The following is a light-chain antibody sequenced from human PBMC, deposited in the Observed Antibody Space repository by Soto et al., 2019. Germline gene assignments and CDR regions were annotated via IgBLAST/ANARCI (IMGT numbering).Light chain of an antibody. CDR1: QSINNY. CDR2: AAS. Sequence: AAGDRVTITCRAGQSINNYLNWYQQKLGKAPKLLIHAASTLQSGVPSRFSGSGSGTHFTLTISTLQPEDFGTYFCQQSYSSYSFGQGTKLEIK. J-gene: IGKJ2*01. V-gene: IGKV1-39*01. CDR3: QQSYSSYS.